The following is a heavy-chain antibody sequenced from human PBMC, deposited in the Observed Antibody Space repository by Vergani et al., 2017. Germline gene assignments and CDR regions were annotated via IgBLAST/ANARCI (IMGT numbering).Heavy chain of an antibody. CDR1: GFTFSSYS. CDR3: ARVIQEWYYYYMDV. V-gene: IGHV3-21*01. CDR2: ISSSSSYI. Sequence: EVQLVESGGGLVKPGGSLRLSCAASGFTFSSYSMHWVRQAPGKGLEWVSSISSSSSYIYYADSVKGRFAISRDNAKNSLYLQMNSLRAEDTAVYYCARVIQEWYYYYMDVWGKGTTVTVSS. D-gene: IGHD3-3*01. J-gene: IGHJ6*03.